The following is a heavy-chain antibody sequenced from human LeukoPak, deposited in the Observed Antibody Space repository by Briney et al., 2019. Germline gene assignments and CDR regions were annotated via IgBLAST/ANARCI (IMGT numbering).Heavy chain of an antibody. Sequence: ASVKVSCKASGYTFTGYYMHWVRQAPGQGLEWMGWINPNSGGTTYAQNFQGRVTMTMDTSISTANMELSGLRSDDTAVYYCARAGYNYGYDYWGQGTLVTVSS. D-gene: IGHD5-18*01. CDR1: GYTFTGYY. J-gene: IGHJ4*02. V-gene: IGHV1-2*02. CDR3: ARAGYNYGYDY. CDR2: INPNSGGT.